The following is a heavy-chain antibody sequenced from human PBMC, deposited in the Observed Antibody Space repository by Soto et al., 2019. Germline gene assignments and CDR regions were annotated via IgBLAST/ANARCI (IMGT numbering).Heavy chain of an antibody. CDR1: GFTFSSYA. V-gene: IGHV3-23*01. Sequence: LRLSCAASGFTFSSYAMSWVRQAPGKGLDWVSTISGGTGGTYCADSVKGRFTISRDNSKNTLYLQMNSLRAEDTAVYYCAKDLGYGGNSGGWYFDLWGRGTLVTVSS. CDR2: ISGGTGGT. CDR3: AKDLGYGGNSGGWYFDL. D-gene: IGHD4-17*01. J-gene: IGHJ2*01.